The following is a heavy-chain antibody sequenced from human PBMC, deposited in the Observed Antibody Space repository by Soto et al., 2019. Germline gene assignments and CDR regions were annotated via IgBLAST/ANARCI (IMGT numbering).Heavy chain of an antibody. V-gene: IGHV1-2*04. J-gene: IGHJ4*02. CDR2: INPNSGGT. D-gene: IGHD3-22*01. Sequence: ASVKVSCKASGYTFTGYYMHWVRQAPGQGLEWMGWINPNSGGTNYAQKFQGWVTMTRDTSISTAYMELSRLRSDDTAVYYCARDRIYDSSGYYFDDWGQGTLGTVSS. CDR1: GYTFTGYY. CDR3: ARDRIYDSSGYYFDD.